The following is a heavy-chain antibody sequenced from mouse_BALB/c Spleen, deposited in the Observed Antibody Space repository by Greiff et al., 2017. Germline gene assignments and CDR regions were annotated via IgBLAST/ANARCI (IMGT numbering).Heavy chain of an antibody. J-gene: IGHJ3*01. CDR2: INSNGGST. CDR3: ARHPLYYGNYAWFAY. V-gene: IGHV5-6-3*01. D-gene: IGHD2-1*01. Sequence: EVKLMESGGGLVQPGGSLKLSCAASGFTFSSYGMSWVRQTPDKRLELVATINSNGGSTYYPDSVKGRFTISRDNAKNTLYLQMSSLKSEDTAMYYCARHPLYYGNYAWFAYWGQGTLVTVSA. CDR1: GFTFSSYG.